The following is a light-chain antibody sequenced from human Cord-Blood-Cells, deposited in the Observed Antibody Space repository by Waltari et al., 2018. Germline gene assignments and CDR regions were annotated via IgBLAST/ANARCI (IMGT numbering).Light chain of an antibody. CDR1: NLGEKY. V-gene: IGLV3-1*01. J-gene: IGLJ3*02. CDR3: QAWDSSTASV. Sequence: SYELTKPPSVSVSQGQTDRITCSGDNLGEKYAGWDHQKPGQCPVLFIYQDTKRPSGIPDRFSGSNSGNTATLTISGTQAMDEADYYCQAWDSSTASVFGVGTKLTVL. CDR2: QDT.